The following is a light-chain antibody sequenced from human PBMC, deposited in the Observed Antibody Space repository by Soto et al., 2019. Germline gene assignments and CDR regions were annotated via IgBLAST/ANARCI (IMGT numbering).Light chain of an antibody. CDR2: GAS. V-gene: IGKV3-15*01. Sequence: EIVMTQSPATLSVSPGERATLSCRASQSVSNNLDWYQQTHGQAPRLLFYGASTRATGIPARFSGSGSGTEFTLTISSLQAEDCAVYFGQQYNNWPRCACGQGTKVDIK. CDR3: QQYNNWPRCA. J-gene: IGKJ1*01. CDR1: QSVSNN.